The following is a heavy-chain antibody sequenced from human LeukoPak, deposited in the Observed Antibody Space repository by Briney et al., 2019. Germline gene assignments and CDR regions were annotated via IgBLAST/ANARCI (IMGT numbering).Heavy chain of an antibody. Sequence: GGSLRLSCAASGFTFSSYEMNWVRQAPGKGLEWVSYISSSGSTIYYADSVKGRFTISRDNAKNTLYLQMNSLRAEDTAVYYCARSRIAVAGTPGGGMDVWGQGTTVTVSS. V-gene: IGHV3-48*03. CDR2: ISSSGSTI. J-gene: IGHJ6*02. CDR3: ARSRIAVAGTPGGGMDV. CDR1: GFTFSSYE. D-gene: IGHD6-19*01.